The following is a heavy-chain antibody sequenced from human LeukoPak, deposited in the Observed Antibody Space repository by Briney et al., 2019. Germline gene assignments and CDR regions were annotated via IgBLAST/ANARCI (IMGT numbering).Heavy chain of an antibody. V-gene: IGHV3-74*01. CDR3: ATKQWLAPPPDS. Sequence: GGSLRLSCAASGFTFSKYWMLWVRQAPGKGLESVSRSNTDGTVTTYADSVKGRFTVSRDNADNTMFLQMNSVRDEDTAVYYCATKQWLAPPPDSWGQGTPVTVSS. CDR1: GFTFSKYW. J-gene: IGHJ4*02. D-gene: IGHD6-19*01. CDR2: SNTDGTVT.